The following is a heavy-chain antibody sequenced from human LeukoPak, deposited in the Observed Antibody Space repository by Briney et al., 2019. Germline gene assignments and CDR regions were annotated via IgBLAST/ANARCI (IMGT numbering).Heavy chain of an antibody. CDR1: GFTFSSYG. J-gene: IGHJ4*02. CDR2: IRYDGSNK. D-gene: IGHD2-2*01. Sequence: PGGSLRLSCAASGFTFSSYGMHWVRQAPGKGLEWVAIIRYDGSNKYYADSVKGRFTISRDNSKNTLYLQMNSLRAEDTAVYYCAKDYCSSTSCPFDHWGKGTLVTVSS. V-gene: IGHV3-30*02. CDR3: AKDYCSSTSCPFDH.